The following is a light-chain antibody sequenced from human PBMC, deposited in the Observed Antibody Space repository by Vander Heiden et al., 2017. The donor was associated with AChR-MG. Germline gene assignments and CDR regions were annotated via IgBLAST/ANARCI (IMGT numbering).Light chain of an antibody. J-gene: IGKJ5*01. CDR3: QQYGTLIT. V-gene: IGKV3-20*01. CDR1: QSVSSSY. CDR2: GAS. Sequence: EIVLTQSPGTLSLSPGERATLSCRASQSVSSSYFAWYQQKPGQAPRLFIYGASTRATGVPDRFSGSGSGTDFTLTISRLEPEDSAVYFCQQYGTLITFGQGTRLEIK.